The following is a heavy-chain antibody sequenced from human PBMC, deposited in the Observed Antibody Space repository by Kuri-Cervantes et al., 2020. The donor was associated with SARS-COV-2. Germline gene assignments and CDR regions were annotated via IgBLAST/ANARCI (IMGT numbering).Heavy chain of an antibody. V-gene: IGHV1-24*01. CDR3: ASGLRLGELSHLGY. CDR2: FDPEDGET. CDR1: GYTLTELS. Sequence: ASVKVSCKVSGYTLTELSMHWVRQAPGKGLEWMGGFDPEDGETIYAQKFQGRVTITADESTSTAYMELSSLRSEDTAVYYCASGLRLGELSHLGYWGQGTLVTVSS. D-gene: IGHD3-16*02. J-gene: IGHJ4*02.